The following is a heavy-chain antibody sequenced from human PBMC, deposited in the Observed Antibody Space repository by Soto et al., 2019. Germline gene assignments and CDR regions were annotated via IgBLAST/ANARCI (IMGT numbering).Heavy chain of an antibody. CDR1: GGSISSYY. D-gene: IGHD2-15*01. J-gene: IGHJ4*02. V-gene: IGHV4-59*08. CDR3: ARRYRYCFDY. Sequence: SETLSLTCTVSGGSISSYYWSWIRQPPGKGLEWIGYIYYSGSTNYNPSLKSRVTISVDTSKNQFSLKLSSVTAADTAVYYCARRYRYCFDYWGQGTLVTVSS. CDR2: IYYSGST.